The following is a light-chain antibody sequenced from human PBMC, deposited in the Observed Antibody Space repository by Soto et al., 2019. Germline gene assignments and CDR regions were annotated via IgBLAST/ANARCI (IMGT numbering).Light chain of an antibody. CDR3: SSYTSSSTLL. V-gene: IGLV2-14*01. Sequence: QSALTQPASVSGSPGQSITISCTGTSSDVGGYNYVSWYQQHPGKAPKLMIYEVSNRPSGLSNRFSGSKSGNTASLTISGLQAEDEADYYCSSYTSSSTLLFGGGTKLTLL. J-gene: IGLJ2*01. CDR2: EVS. CDR1: SSDVGGYNY.